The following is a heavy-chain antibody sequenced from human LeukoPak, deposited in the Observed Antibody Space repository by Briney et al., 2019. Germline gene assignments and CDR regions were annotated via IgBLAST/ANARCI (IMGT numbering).Heavy chain of an antibody. V-gene: IGHV4-39*07. CDR2: INHSGST. D-gene: IGHD2-2*01. CDR3: ARARRETRPGYCSSTSCYGKPKYYGMDV. J-gene: IGHJ6*02. Sequence: PSETLSLTCTVSGGSISSSSYYWSWIRQPPGKGLEWIGEINHSGSTNYNPSLKSRVTISVDTSKNQFSLKLSSVTAADTAVYYCARARRETRPGYCSSTSCYGKPKYYGMDVWGQGTTVTVSS. CDR1: GGSISSSSYY.